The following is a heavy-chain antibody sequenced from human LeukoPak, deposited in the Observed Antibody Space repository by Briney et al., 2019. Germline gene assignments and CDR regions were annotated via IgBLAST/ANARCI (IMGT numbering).Heavy chain of an antibody. CDR2: ITSSSIYI. CDR1: GFTFSRYN. CDR3: ARDGITMRILEY. D-gene: IGHD3-10*01. Sequence: GGSLRLSCAASGFTFSRYNMNWVRQTPGKGLEWVSSITSSSIYIYYADSMKGRFTISRDNAKNSLYLQMDSLRAEDTAVYYCARDGITMRILEYWGQGTLVTVSS. J-gene: IGHJ4*02. V-gene: IGHV3-21*01.